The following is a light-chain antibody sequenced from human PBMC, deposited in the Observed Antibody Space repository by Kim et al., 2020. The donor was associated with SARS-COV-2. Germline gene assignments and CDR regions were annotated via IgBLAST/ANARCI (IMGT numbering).Light chain of an antibody. J-gene: IGLJ3*02. CDR3: QAWDSSTLWV. CDR1: KVGEKY. CDR2: QDS. V-gene: IGLV3-1*01. Sequence: VHPGSTARITYFGNKVGEKYAWCSKQKPGHSPVLVIYQDSKRPSGIPKRLSGSNAGNTATLTISGTQAMDEADYYCQAWDSSTLWVFGGGTQLTVL.